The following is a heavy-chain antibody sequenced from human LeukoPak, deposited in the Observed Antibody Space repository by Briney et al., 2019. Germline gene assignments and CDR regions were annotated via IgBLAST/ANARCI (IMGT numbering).Heavy chain of an antibody. CDR2: ISGGGRTT. D-gene: IGHD2-15*01. Sequence: PGGSLRLSCAVSGFTFSNHAMSWVRQAPGKGLQWVAVISGGGRTTEYADFGKGRFTISRDNSKNTLSLQMNSLTVEDTAIYFCAKNVVVKRYIDFWGQGTLVTVSS. CDR1: GFTFSNHA. J-gene: IGHJ4*02. CDR3: AKNVVVKRYIDF. V-gene: IGHV3-23*01.